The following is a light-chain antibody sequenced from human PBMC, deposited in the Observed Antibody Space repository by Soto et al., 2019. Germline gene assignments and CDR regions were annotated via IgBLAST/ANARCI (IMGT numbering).Light chain of an antibody. Sequence: EIVVTQSPATLSVSPGERATLSCRASQSVSSSLAWYQQKPGQAPRLLIYGASTRVTGIPARFSGSGSGTEFTLTISSLQSEDFAVYYCQQYNNWYTFGQGTKVDI. CDR3: QQYNNWYT. CDR2: GAS. V-gene: IGKV3-15*01. CDR1: QSVSSS. J-gene: IGKJ2*01.